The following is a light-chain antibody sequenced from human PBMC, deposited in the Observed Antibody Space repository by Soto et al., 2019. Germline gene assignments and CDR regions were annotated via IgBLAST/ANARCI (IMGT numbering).Light chain of an antibody. Sequence: QSVLTQPASVSGSPGQSITISCTGTSSDVGGYNYVSWYQQHPGKAPKLMIYEVSNRPSGVSNRFSGSKSCNTASLTISGLQAEDEADYYCSSYTSSSTFYVFGTGTKVTVL. CDR2: EVS. J-gene: IGLJ1*01. CDR1: SSDVGGYNY. V-gene: IGLV2-14*01. CDR3: SSYTSSSTFYV.